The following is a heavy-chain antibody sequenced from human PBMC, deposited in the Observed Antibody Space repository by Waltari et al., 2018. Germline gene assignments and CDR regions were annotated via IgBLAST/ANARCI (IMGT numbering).Heavy chain of an antibody. Sequence: QVQLQESGPGLVKPSETLSLTCAVSGYSISSGYYWGWIRQPPGKGLEWIGSIYHSGSTYYNPSLKSRVTISVDTSKNQFSLKLSSVTAADTAVYYCARHDSSSWAFFDYWGQGTLVTVSS. CDR1: GYSISSGYY. V-gene: IGHV4-38-2*01. D-gene: IGHD6-13*01. CDR2: IYHSGST. CDR3: ARHDSSSWAFFDY. J-gene: IGHJ4*02.